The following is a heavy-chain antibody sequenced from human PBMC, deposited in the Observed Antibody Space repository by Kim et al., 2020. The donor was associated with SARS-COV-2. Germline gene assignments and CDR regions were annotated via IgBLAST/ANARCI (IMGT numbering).Heavy chain of an antibody. J-gene: IGHJ4*02. V-gene: IGHV4-59*01. CDR2: IYYSGST. CDR3: ARIIRRHGITMVRGVIGNYCFDY. Sequence: SETLSLTCTVSGCSISSYYWSWIRQPPGKGLEWNGYIYYSGSTTYNTTLNSRVTITVDTSKNQYSLKLSSVTAADTTVYYCARIIRRHGITMVRGVIGNYCFDYWGQGTLVTVSS. CDR1: GCSISSYY. D-gene: IGHD3-10*01.